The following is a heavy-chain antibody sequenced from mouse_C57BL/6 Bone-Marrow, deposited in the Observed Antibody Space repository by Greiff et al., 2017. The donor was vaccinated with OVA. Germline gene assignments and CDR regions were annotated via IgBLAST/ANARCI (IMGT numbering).Heavy chain of an antibody. CDR3: ARRGGLRRGYAMDY. Sequence: VKLQQSGPELVKPGASVKISCKASGYTFTDYYINWVKQRPGQGLEWIGWIFPGSGSTYYNEKFKGKATLTVDKSSSTAYMLLSSLTSEDSAVYFCARRGGLRRGYAMDYWGQGTSVTVSS. V-gene: IGHV1-75*01. J-gene: IGHJ4*01. CDR2: IFPGSGST. D-gene: IGHD2-4*01. CDR1: GYTFTDYY.